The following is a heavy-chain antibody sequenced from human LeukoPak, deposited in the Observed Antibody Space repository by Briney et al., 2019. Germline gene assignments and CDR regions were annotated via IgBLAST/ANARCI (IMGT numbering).Heavy chain of an antibody. Sequence: SETLSLTCAVYGGSFSGYYWSWIRQPPGKGLEWIGEINHSGSTNYNPSLKSRVTISVDTSKNQFSLKLSSVIAADTAVYYCARRYCSSTSCYLRWFDPWGQGTLVTVSS. CDR1: GGSFSGYY. V-gene: IGHV4-34*01. D-gene: IGHD2-2*01. J-gene: IGHJ5*02. CDR3: ARRYCSSTSCYLRWFDP. CDR2: INHSGST.